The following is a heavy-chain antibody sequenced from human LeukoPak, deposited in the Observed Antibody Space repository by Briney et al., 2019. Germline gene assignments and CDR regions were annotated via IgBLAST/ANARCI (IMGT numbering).Heavy chain of an antibody. CDR3: ARGSVGATSYIDY. V-gene: IGHV4-34*01. Sequence: SETLSLTCAVYGGSFSGYYWSWIRQPPGKGLEWIGEINHSGSTNYNPSLKGRVTISVDTSKNQFSLKLSSVTAADTAVYYCARGSVGATSYIDYWGQGTLVTVSS. J-gene: IGHJ4*02. D-gene: IGHD1-26*01. CDR1: GGSFSGYY. CDR2: INHSGST.